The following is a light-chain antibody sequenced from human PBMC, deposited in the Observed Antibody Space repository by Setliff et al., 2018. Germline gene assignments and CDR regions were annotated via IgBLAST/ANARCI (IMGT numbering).Light chain of an antibody. Sequence: QTVVTQEPSFSVSPGGTVTITCGLNSGSVSAGDYPSWYQQTPGQAPRTLIYSTKTRSSGVPDRFSGSILGNKAALTITGAQADDESDYYCVLYMGGGILVFGGGTQLTVL. CDR2: STK. J-gene: IGLJ2*01. CDR1: SGSVSAGDY. CDR3: VLYMGGGILV. V-gene: IGLV8-61*01.